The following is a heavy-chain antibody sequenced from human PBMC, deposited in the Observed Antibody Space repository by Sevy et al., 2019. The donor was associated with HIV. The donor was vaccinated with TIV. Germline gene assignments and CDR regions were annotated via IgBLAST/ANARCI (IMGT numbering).Heavy chain of an antibody. CDR1: GFTFDDYA. V-gene: IGHV3-9*01. CDR3: AKDKRYSYGSYGMDV. J-gene: IGHJ6*02. D-gene: IGHD5-18*01. Sequence: GGSLRLSCAASGFTFDDYAMHWVRQAPGKGLEWVSGISWDSNAIGYADSLRGRFTISRDNAKKSLYLQMNSLRAEDTALYYCAKDKRYSYGSYGMDVWGQGTTVTVSS. CDR2: ISWDSNAI.